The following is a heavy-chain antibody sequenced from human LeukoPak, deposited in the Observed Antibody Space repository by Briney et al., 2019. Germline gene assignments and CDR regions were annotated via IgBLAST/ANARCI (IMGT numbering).Heavy chain of an antibody. Sequence: SETLSLTCAVSGYSITSGYYWGWIRQPPGKGLEWIGSLYHSGTTYYSPSLESRVTMSVDTSKNQFSLNLSSVTAADTAVYYCARDSGFCSGGACSDMGWFDPWGQGTLVTVSS. CDR2: LYHSGTT. CDR1: GYSITSGYY. V-gene: IGHV4-38-2*02. D-gene: IGHD2-15*01. J-gene: IGHJ5*02. CDR3: ARDSGFCSGGACSDMGWFDP.